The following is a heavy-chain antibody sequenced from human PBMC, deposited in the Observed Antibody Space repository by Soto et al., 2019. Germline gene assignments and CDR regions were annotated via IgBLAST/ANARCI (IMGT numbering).Heavy chain of an antibody. J-gene: IGHJ6*02. D-gene: IGHD2-15*01. CDR3: ARDRRVDYAYRMDV. V-gene: IGHV3-11*01. CDR1: GFTFSDYY. Sequence: QVQLVESGGGLVKPGGSLRLSCAASGFTFSDYYMSWVRQAPGKGLEWVSCITSGSTIYYADSVKGRFTISRDNAKNALYLQMNSLRAEDSAVYYCARDRRVDYAYRMDVWGQGTTVTVSS. CDR2: ITSGSTI.